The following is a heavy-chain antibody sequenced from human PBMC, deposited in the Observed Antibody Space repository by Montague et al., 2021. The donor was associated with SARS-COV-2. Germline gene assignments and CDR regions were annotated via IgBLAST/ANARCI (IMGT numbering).Heavy chain of an antibody. D-gene: IGHD2-15*01. Sequence: TLSLTCTVSGGSISSGGYYWSWIRQHPGKGLEWIGYIYYSGSTYYNPSLKSRVTISVDTSKNQFSLKLSSVTAADTAVYYCASALWMLLVVVESFDTWGQGTLVTVSS. CDR2: IYYSGST. CDR1: GGSISSGGYY. V-gene: IGHV4-31*03. CDR3: ASALWMLLVVVESFDT. J-gene: IGHJ4*01.